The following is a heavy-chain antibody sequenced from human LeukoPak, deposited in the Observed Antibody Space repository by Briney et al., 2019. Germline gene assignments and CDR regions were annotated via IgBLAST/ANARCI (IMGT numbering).Heavy chain of an antibody. D-gene: IGHD3-10*01. CDR3: ARRSITMVRGAQEP. CDR1: GVSIRSSAYY. J-gene: IGHJ4*02. Sequence: SETPSLTCTVSGVSIRSSAYYWAWIRQSPGKGLEWIGNFYYSGTTHLNPSLRSRVTIPVDVSNNQISLKLTSVSAADTAVYYCARRSITMVRGAQEPWGQGTLVTVSS. CDR2: FYYSGTT. V-gene: IGHV4-39*01.